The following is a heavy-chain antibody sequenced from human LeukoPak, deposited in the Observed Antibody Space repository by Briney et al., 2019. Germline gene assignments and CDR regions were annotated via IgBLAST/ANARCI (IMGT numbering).Heavy chain of an antibody. CDR3: ARAGLGNCSGGSCYWFDP. D-gene: IGHD2-15*01. CDR1: GGSFSGYY. V-gene: IGHV4-34*01. Sequence: SESLSLTCAVYGGSFSGYYWSWIRQPPGKGLEWIGEINHSGSTNYNPSLKSRVTISVDTSKNQFSLKLSSVTAADTAVYYCARAGLGNCSGGSCYWFDPRGQGTLVTVSS. CDR2: INHSGST. J-gene: IGHJ5*02.